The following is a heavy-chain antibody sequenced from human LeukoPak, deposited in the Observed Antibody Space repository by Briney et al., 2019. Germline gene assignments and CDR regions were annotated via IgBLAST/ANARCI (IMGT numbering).Heavy chain of an antibody. J-gene: IGHJ4*02. D-gene: IGHD2-2*01. Sequence: SETLSLTCTVSSGFIGNYYWSWVRQPPGKGLECIAYIHYTGSAGYNPSLKSRVTISVDTSKNQFSLKLRSVTAADTAVYYCARFDCFGASCHFDHWGQGTLAPVSS. CDR3: ARFDCFGASCHFDH. CDR1: SGFIGNYY. V-gene: IGHV4-59*08. CDR2: IHYTGSA.